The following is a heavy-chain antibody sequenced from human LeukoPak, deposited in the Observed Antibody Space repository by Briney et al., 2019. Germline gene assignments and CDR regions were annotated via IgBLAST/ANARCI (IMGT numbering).Heavy chain of an antibody. Sequence: ASVKVSCKVCGYTLTELSMHWVRQAPGKGLEWMGGFDPEDGETIYAQKFQGRVTMTEDTSTDTAYMELSSLRSEDTAVYYCATPAGIVGALRGFDYWGQGTLVTVSS. V-gene: IGHV1-24*01. CDR2: FDPEDGET. J-gene: IGHJ4*02. CDR3: ATPAGIVGALRGFDY. CDR1: GYTLTELS. D-gene: IGHD1-26*01.